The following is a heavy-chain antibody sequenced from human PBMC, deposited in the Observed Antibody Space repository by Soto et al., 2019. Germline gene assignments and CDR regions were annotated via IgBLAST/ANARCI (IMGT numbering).Heavy chain of an antibody. V-gene: IGHV4-34*01. CDR1: GGSFSDYY. J-gene: IGHJ2*01. CDR2: IYHTGST. CDR3: ARGLLPWFFDL. Sequence: QVQLQQWGAGLWKPSETLSLTCAVYGGSFSDYYWTWIRQPPGKGLEWIGEIYHTGSTNYNPSLKSRGTITVDTSKTQFSLKLSSVTAADTAVYYCARGLLPWFFDLWGPGTLDTVSS.